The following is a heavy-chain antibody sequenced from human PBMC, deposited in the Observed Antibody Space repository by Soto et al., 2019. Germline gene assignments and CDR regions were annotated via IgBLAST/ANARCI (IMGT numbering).Heavy chain of an antibody. V-gene: IGHV1-69*13. CDR1: GGTFSSYA. J-gene: IGHJ4*02. CDR2: IIPIFGTA. CDR3: ASCDSGYDYLDY. Sequence: GASVKVSCKASGGTFSSYAISWVRQAPGQGLEWMGGIIPIFGTANYAQKFQGRVTFIADESTSTAYLELSSLSSEDTAVYYCASCDSGYDYLDYWGQGTLVTVSS. D-gene: IGHD5-12*01.